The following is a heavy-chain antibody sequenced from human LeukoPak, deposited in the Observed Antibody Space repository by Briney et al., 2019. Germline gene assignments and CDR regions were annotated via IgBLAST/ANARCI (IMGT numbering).Heavy chain of an antibody. CDR1: GFTFGSHA. V-gene: IGHV3-15*01. CDR2: IKSKTDGGTT. Sequence: GGSLRLSCEASGFTFGSHAMYWVRQAPGKGLEWVGRIKSKTDGGTTDYAAPVKGRFTISRDDSKNMLYLQMNSLKTEDTAVYYCTTGVNYSMDVWGQGTTVTVSS. CDR3: TTGVNYSMDV. J-gene: IGHJ6*02. D-gene: IGHD4-23*01.